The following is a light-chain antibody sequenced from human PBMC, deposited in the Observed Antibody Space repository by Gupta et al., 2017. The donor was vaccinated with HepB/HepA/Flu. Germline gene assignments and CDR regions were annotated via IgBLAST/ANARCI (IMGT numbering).Light chain of an antibody. CDR2: WAS. CDR1: QSVLYSSDNKNY. V-gene: IGKV4-1*01. CDR3: QQYYSSPRT. J-gene: IGKJ1*01. Sequence: DIVMTQSPDCLAVSLGERATINCKSSQSVLYSSDNKNYLAWYQKKPGQPPKLLIYWASTRESGVPDRFSGSGSGTDFTLTISSLQAEDVAVYYCQQYYSSPRTFGQGTKVEIK.